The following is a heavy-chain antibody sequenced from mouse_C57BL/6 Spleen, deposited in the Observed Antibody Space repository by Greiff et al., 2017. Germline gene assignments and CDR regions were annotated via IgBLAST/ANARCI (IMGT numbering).Heavy chain of an antibody. V-gene: IGHV5-6*01. CDR2: ISSGGSYT. CDR1: GFTFSSYG. Sequence: EVKLVESGGDLVKPGGSLKLSCAASGFTFSSYGMSWVRQTPDKRLEWVATISSGGSYTYYPDSVKGRFTISRDNAKNTLYLQMSSLKSEDTAMYYCADDYDRGFAYWGQGTLVTVSA. D-gene: IGHD2-4*01. CDR3: ADDYDRGFAY. J-gene: IGHJ3*01.